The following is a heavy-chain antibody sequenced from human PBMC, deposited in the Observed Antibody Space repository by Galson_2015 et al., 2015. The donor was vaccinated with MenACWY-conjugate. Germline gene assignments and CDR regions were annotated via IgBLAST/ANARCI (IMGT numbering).Heavy chain of an antibody. CDR3: GRGGVAGAADY. CDR2: INPSGGST. CDR1: GYTFTAYY. V-gene: IGHV1-46*03. D-gene: IGHD3-10*01. Sequence: SVKVSCKASGYTFTAYYIHWVRLAPGQGLEWLGAINPSGGSTKYAQKFQGRVTMTRDTSTSTVYMELASLRSEDTAVYYCGRGGVAGAADYWGQGTLVTVSS. J-gene: IGHJ4*02.